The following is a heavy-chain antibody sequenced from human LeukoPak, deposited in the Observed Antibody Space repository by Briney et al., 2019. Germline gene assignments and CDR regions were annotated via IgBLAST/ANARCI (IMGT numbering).Heavy chain of an antibody. Sequence: PSETLSLTCTVSGGSISSYYWSWIRQPPGKGLEWIGYIYYSGSANYNPSLNSRATISVDMSKNQFSLRLSSVTAADTAVYYCATPPAYSTGWYYFDYWGQGTLVTVSS. J-gene: IGHJ4*02. D-gene: IGHD6-19*01. CDR1: GGSISSYY. CDR2: IYYSGSA. CDR3: ATPPAYSTGWYYFDY. V-gene: IGHV4-59*01.